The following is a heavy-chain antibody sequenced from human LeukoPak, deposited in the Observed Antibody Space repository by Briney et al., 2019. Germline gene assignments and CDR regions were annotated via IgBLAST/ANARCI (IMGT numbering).Heavy chain of an antibody. D-gene: IGHD3-9*01. CDR2: IWYDGSNK. Sequence: GGSLRLSCAASGFTFSSYGMHWVRQAPGKGLEWVAVIWYDGSNKYYADSVKGRFTISRDNSKNTLYLQMNSLRAEDTAVYYCARGRYFDWLLSLFGYWGQGTLVTVSS. CDR3: ARGRYFDWLLSLFGY. J-gene: IGHJ4*02. CDR1: GFTFSSYG. V-gene: IGHV3-33*01.